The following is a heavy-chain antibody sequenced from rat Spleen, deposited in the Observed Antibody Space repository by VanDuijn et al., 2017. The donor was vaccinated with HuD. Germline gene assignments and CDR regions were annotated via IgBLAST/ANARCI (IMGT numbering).Heavy chain of an antibody. Sequence: EVQLVESDGGLVQPGRSLKLSCATSGFTFRNYDMAWVRQDPTKGLEWVASISPSGGGTYYRDSVKGRFTVSRDNAKSTLYLQMDSLRSEDMATYFCVTHFDGSYPFVYWGQGTLVTVSS. CDR3: VTHFDGSYPFVY. CDR2: ISPSGGGT. CDR1: GFTFRNYD. V-gene: IGHV5S23*01. D-gene: IGHD1-12*02. J-gene: IGHJ3*01.